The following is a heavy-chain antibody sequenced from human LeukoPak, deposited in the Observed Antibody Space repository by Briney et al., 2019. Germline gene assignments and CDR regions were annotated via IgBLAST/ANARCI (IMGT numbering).Heavy chain of an antibody. Sequence: ASVKVSCKASGGTFSSYAISWVRQAPGQGLEWMGGIIPIFGTANYAQKFQGRVTITADESTSTAYMELSSLRSEDTAVYYCARVEVRYYGSGSYYPYYYYHGMDVWGQGTTVTVSS. V-gene: IGHV1-69*13. CDR3: ARVEVRYYGSGSYYPYYYYHGMDV. J-gene: IGHJ6*02. CDR1: GGTFSSYA. CDR2: IIPIFGTA. D-gene: IGHD3-10*01.